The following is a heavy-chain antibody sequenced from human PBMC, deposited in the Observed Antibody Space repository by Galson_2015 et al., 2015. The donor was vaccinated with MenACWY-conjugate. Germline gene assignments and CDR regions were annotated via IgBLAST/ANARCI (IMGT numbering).Heavy chain of an antibody. CDR3: TYTAMEQNWFDP. CDR2: ISSSSSTI. Sequence: SLRLSCAASGFTFSSYSMNWVRQAPGKGLEWVSYISSSSSTIYYADSVKGRFTISRDDSKNTAYLQMNSLKTEDTAVYYCTYTAMEQNWFDPWGQGTLVTVSS. D-gene: IGHD5-18*01. V-gene: IGHV3-48*01. J-gene: IGHJ5*02. CDR1: GFTFSSYS.